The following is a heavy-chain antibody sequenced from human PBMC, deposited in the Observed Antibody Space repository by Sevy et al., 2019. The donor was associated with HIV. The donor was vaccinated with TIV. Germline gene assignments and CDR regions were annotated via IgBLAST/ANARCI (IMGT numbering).Heavy chain of an antibody. V-gene: IGHV4-39*01. Sequence: SETLSLTCGVSGDSINSNDYYWGWIRQPPGKGLEWIGTIYYSGSTYYNPSLKSRFTISVDTSKNQFSLKRTSVTAADTALYYCARHLPLAYYEILTPDSRPFDNWGQGTLVTVSS. J-gene: IGHJ4*02. CDR2: IYYSGST. CDR1: GDSINSNDYY. CDR3: ARHLPLAYYEILTPDSRPFDN. D-gene: IGHD3-9*01.